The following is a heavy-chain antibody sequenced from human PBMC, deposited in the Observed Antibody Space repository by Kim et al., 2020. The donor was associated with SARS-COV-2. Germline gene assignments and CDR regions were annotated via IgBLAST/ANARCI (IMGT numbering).Heavy chain of an antibody. J-gene: IGHJ4*02. CDR3: ALDSSGYYYFDY. D-gene: IGHD6-19*01. V-gene: IGHV4-31*03. CDR1: GGSISSGGYY. CDR2: IYYSGST. Sequence: SETLSLTCTVSGGSISSGGYYWSWIRQHPRKGLEWIGYIYYSGSTYYNPSLKSRVTISVDMSKNQFSLKLSSVTAADTAVYYCALDSSGYYYFDYWGQGTLVTVSS.